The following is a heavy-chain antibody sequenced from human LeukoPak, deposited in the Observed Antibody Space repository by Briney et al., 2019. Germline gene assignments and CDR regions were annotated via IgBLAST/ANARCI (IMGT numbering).Heavy chain of an antibody. J-gene: IGHJ3*02. CDR2: IYYSGST. Sequence: SETLSLTCTVSGGSISSSSYYWGWIRQPPGKGLEWIGSIYYSGSTYYNPSLKSRVTISVDTSKNQFSLKLSSVTAADTAVYYCAREGIRPAFDIWGQGTMVTVSS. CDR3: AREGIRPAFDI. V-gene: IGHV4-39*07. CDR1: GGSISSSSYY.